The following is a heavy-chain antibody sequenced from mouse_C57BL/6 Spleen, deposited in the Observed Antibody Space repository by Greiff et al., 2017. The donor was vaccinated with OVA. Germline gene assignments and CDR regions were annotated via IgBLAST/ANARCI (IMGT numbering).Heavy chain of an antibody. CDR1: GYAFSSSW. Sequence: QVQLQQSGPELVKPGASVKISCKASGYAFSSSWMNWVKQRPGKGLEWIGRIYPGDGDTKYNGKFKGKATLTADKSSSTAYMQLSSLTSEDSAVYFCARWGNWYFDVWGTGTTVTVSS. J-gene: IGHJ1*03. V-gene: IGHV1-82*01. CDR3: ARWGNWYFDV. CDR2: IYPGDGDT.